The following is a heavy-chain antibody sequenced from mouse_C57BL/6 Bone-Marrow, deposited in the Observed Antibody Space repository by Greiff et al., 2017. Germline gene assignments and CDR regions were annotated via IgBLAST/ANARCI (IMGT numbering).Heavy chain of an antibody. V-gene: IGHV1-4*01. J-gene: IGHJ2*01. CDR3: SYYYGSSPDY. Sequence: VQLQESGAELARPGASVKMSCKASGYTFTSYTMHWVKQRPGQGLEWIGYINPSSGYTKYNQKFKDKATLTADKSSSTAYMQLSSLTSEDSAVXYWSYYYGSSPDYWGQGTTLTVSS. CDR2: INPSSGYT. D-gene: IGHD1-1*01. CDR1: GYTFTSYT.